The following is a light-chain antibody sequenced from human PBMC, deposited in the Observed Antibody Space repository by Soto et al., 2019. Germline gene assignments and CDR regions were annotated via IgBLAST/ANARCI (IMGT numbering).Light chain of an antibody. CDR3: QQSNDWPRT. J-gene: IGKJ1*01. V-gene: IGKV3-15*01. Sequence: EIVMTQSPATLSVSPGERASLSCRASQSISTNLAWYQQKPGQAPRLLMFDASTRAAGISARFSGSGSGTEFTLTISSLQSEDFAVYYFQQSNDWPRTFGQGTKVEIK. CDR1: QSISTN. CDR2: DAS.